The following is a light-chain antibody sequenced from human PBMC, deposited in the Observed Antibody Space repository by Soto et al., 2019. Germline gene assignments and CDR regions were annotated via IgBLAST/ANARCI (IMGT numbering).Light chain of an antibody. V-gene: IGKV3-20*01. Sequence: EVALSQAPGILSLSAGARATLFCRASDREASNYLAWYQQKPGQAPRLLIYGASSRASGIPDRFSGSGSGTDFTLNISRLEPEDVGVYYCQQDGRSPWTFGQGTKVDIK. J-gene: IGKJ1*01. CDR1: DREASNY. CDR3: QQDGRSPWT. CDR2: GAS.